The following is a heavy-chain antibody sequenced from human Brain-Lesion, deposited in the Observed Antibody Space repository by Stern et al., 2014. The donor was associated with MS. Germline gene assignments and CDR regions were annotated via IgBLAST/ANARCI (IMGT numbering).Heavy chain of an antibody. CDR3: AKLWLGELPESPFDS. V-gene: IGHV4-39*01. D-gene: IGHD3-10*01. J-gene: IGHJ4*02. CDR2: IYYRGST. Sequence: QLQLQESGPGLVKPSETLSLACTVSGGSITRSSYYWGWIRQPPGKGLEWIGSIYYRGSTYYNPSLKSRVTIPMDAPKNQFSLKLISVTAADTAVYFCAKLWLGELPESPFDSWGQGTLVTVSS. CDR1: GGSITRSSYY.